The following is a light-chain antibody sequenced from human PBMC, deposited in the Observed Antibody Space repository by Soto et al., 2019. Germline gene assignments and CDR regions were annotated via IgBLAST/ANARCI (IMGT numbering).Light chain of an antibody. J-gene: IGKJ2*01. CDR2: AAS. CDR3: HHYDSSPPYT. Sequence: EIVLTQSTATLSLSPGERATLSCRASRSFASSYLAWYQHKPGQAPRLLIYAASSSATGISDRFIGSGSGTDFTLTISRLEPDDSAVYYCHHYDSSPPYTFGQGTKLEIK. V-gene: IGKV3-20*01. CDR1: RSFASSY.